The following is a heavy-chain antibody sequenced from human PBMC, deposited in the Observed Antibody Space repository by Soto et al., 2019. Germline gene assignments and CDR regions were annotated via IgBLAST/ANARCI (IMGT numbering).Heavy chain of an antibody. CDR2: IYFSGIT. CDR3: ARGVALNPFAGHWFAS. V-gene: IGHV4-61*05. D-gene: IGHD2-15*01. Sequence: SETLSLTCTVSGGSIGGSNYFWGWIRQSPGKGVEWIGYIYFSGITNYNPSLQSRATISVDTSGSQFSLNLVSVTAADTAIYYCARGVALNPFAGHWFASWGQGTLVSVSS. CDR1: GGSIGGSNYF. J-gene: IGHJ5*01.